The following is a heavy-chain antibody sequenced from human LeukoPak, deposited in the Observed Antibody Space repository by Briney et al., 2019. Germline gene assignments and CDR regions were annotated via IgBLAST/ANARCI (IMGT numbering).Heavy chain of an antibody. Sequence: GGSLRLSCAASGFSFSSYATHWVRQAPGKGLEWVAVISYDGSNKYYADSVKGRFTVSRDNSKNTVYLQMNSLRPEDTALYYCARALIVATGGIDYWGQGTLVTVSS. CDR2: ISYDGSNK. CDR1: GFSFSSYA. V-gene: IGHV3-30-3*01. D-gene: IGHD5-12*01. CDR3: ARALIVATGGIDY. J-gene: IGHJ4*02.